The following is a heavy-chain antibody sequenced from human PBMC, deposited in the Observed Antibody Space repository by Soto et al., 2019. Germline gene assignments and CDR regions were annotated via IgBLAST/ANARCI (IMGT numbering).Heavy chain of an antibody. CDR3: ARLRIATNNYKWFDP. D-gene: IGHD2-21*01. CDR1: GAALNSGNYY. CDR2: IYVTGAV. J-gene: IGHJ5*02. V-gene: IGHV4-31*03. Sequence: SETLSLTCTVSGAALNSGNYYWSWIRQVPGKGLEWIGHIYVTGAVDYNPSLRDRITISQDASERQFSLNLRLVTAADTAVYYCARLRIATNNYKWFDPWGQGTLVTVSS.